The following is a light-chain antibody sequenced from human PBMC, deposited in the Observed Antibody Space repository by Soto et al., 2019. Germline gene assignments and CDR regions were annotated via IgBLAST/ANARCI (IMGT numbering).Light chain of an antibody. CDR1: SSDVGGYNF. J-gene: IGLJ1*01. CDR2: DVT. Sequence: QSALTQPPSASGSAGRSVTISCTGASSDVGGYNFVSWHQQHPGKAPKFLIYDVTKRPSGVPDRFSGSKSGNTASLTVSGLQAEAEADYYCSSHAGSDTVFGSGTKLTVL. CDR3: SSHAGSDTV. V-gene: IGLV2-8*01.